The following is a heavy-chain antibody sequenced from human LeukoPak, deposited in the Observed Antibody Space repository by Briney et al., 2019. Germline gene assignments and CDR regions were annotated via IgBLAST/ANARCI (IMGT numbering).Heavy chain of an antibody. Sequence: ASVKVSCKASGYTFTSYYMHWVRQAPGQGLEWMGIINPSGGSTSYAQKFQGRVTMTRDTSTSTVYMELSSLRSEDTAVYYCARPLWYYGSGSSLDVWGKGTTVTISS. CDR2: INPSGGST. D-gene: IGHD3-10*01. CDR1: GYTFTSYY. V-gene: IGHV1-46*01. CDR3: ARPLWYYGSGSSLDV. J-gene: IGHJ6*04.